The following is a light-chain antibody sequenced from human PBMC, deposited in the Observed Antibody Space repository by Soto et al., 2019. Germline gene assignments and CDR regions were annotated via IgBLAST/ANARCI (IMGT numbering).Light chain of an antibody. CDR2: EDN. Sequence: FMLTQPHSVSESPGKTVTISCTRSSGSIASNYVQWYQQRPGSAPTTVIYEDNQRPSGVPARFSGSIDSSSNSASLTISGLKTEDEADYYCQSYDSSNHVVFGGGTKVTVL. J-gene: IGLJ2*01. CDR3: QSYDSSNHVV. V-gene: IGLV6-57*04. CDR1: SGSIASNY.